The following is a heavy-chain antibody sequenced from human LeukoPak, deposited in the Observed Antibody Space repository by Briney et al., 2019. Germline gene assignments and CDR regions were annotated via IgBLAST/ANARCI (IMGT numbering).Heavy chain of an antibody. Sequence: GGSLRLSCAASGFTFNTHNMSWVRQAPGKGLEWLSYISSTSTTIYYADSVKGRFTTSRDNAKNSLYLQMNSLRDEDTAVYYCARDSYGSGTPFDNWGQGTLVTVSS. CDR1: GFTFNTHN. J-gene: IGHJ4*02. CDR2: ISSTSTTI. D-gene: IGHD3-10*01. V-gene: IGHV3-48*02. CDR3: ARDSYGSGTPFDN.